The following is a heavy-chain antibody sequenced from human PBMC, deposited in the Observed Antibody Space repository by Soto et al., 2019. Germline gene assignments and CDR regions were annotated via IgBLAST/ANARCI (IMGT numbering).Heavy chain of an antibody. V-gene: IGHV3-9*01. CDR2: ISWNSGSI. CDR1: GFTFDDYA. D-gene: IGHD4-17*01. CDR3: AKDREDDYGDSDFDY. J-gene: IGHJ4*02. Sequence: GGSLRLSCAASGFTFDDYAMHWVRQAPGKGLEWVSGISWNSGSIGYADSVKGRFTISRDNAKNSLYLQMNSLRAEDTALYYCAKDREDDYGDSDFDYWGQGTLVTVSS.